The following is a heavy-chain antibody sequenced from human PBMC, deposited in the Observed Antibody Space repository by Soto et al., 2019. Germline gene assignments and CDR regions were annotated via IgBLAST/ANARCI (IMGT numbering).Heavy chain of an antibody. V-gene: IGHV4-61*08. CDR3: ARSDCDSTGFAVDP. CDR1: GGSISSGGYS. Sequence: SSETLSLTCTVSGGSISSGGYSWSWIRQPPGKGLEWIGYIYYSGSTNYNPSLTSRVTISVDTSKTQFSMRVASVTASDMAVYSCARSDCDSTGFAVDPWGQGTLVTVSS. D-gene: IGHD3-22*01. J-gene: IGHJ5*02. CDR2: IYYSGST.